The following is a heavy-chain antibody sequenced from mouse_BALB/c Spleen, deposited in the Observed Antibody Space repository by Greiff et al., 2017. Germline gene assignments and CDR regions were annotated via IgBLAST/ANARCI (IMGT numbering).Heavy chain of an antibody. Sequence: EVQLQQSGGGLVKPGGSLKLSCAASGFTFSSYAMSWVRQTPEKRLEWVASISSGGSTYYPDSVKGRFTISRDNARNILYLQMSSLRSEDTAMYYCARGLNYGSSSWFAYWGQGTLVTVSA. CDR3: ARGLNYGSSSWFAY. J-gene: IGHJ3*01. D-gene: IGHD1-1*01. V-gene: IGHV5-6-5*01. CDR1: GFTFSSYA. CDR2: ISSGGST.